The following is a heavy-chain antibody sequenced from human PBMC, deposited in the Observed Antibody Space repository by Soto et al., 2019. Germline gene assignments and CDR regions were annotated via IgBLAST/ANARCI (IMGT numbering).Heavy chain of an antibody. D-gene: IGHD2-21*02. CDR2: VHNSGST. V-gene: IGHV4-59*08. CDR1: GGSISSHY. J-gene: IGHJ5*01. CDR3: ARHVYEFDNGDNNSFDS. Sequence: SETLSLTCTVSGGSISSHYWSWIRQPPGKRLEWIGYVHNSGSTNYNPSLKSRVTTAVDTSKNQFSLRLSSVTAADTAVYYCARHVYEFDNGDNNSFDSWGQGILVTVSS.